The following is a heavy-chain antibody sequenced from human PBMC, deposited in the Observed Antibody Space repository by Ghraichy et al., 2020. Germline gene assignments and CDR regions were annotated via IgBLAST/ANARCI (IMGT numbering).Heavy chain of an antibody. V-gene: IGHV4-34*01. Sequence: SETLSLTCAVYGGSFSGYYWSWIRQPPGKGLEWIGEINHSGSTNYNPSLKSRVTISVDTSKNQFSLKLSSVTAADTAVYYCARPPRRYSSGRFDYWGQGTLVTVSS. J-gene: IGHJ4*02. CDR2: INHSGST. D-gene: IGHD6-19*01. CDR1: GGSFSGYY. CDR3: ARPPRRYSSGRFDY.